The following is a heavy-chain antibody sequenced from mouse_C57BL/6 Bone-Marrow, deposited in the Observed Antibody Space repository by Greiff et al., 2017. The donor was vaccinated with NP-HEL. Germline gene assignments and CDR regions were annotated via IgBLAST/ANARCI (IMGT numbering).Heavy chain of an antibody. V-gene: IGHV1-9*01. J-gene: IGHJ1*03. CDR2: ILPGSGST. Sequence: VQLVESGAELMKPGASVKLSCKATGYTFTGYWIEWVKQRPGHGLEWIGEILPGSGSTNYNEKFKGKATFTADTSSNTAYMQLSSLTTEDSAIYYCARGGNSYYYGSSYDWYFDVWGTGTTVTVSS. D-gene: IGHD1-1*01. CDR1: GYTFTGYW. CDR3: ARGGNSYYYGSSYDWYFDV.